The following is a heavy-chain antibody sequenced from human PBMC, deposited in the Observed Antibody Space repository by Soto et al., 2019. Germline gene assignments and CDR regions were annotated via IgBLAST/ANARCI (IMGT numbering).Heavy chain of an antibody. J-gene: IGHJ5*02. CDR1: GYTFTGYF. Sequence: ASVKVSCKASGYTFTGYFMHWVRQAPGQGLEWMGWINPDSGATKYAQKFQGRVTLSRDTSIRTAYMELSGLRSDDTAVYYCARGGGTILAPLPWGQGTLVSVSS. V-gene: IGHV1-2*02. D-gene: IGHD3-3*01. CDR3: ARGGGTILAPLP. CDR2: INPDSGAT.